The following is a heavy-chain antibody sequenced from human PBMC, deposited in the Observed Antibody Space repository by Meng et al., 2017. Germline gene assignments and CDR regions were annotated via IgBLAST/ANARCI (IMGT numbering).Heavy chain of an antibody. CDR1: GGSISSSNW. V-gene: IGHV4-4*02. Sequence: GQLQESGPGLVKPSGTLSLTCAFSGGSISSSNWWSWVRQPPGKGLEWIGEIYHSGSTNYNPSLKSRVTISVDKSKNQFSLKLSSVTAADTAVYYCARFLYYYDSSGYAEDWGQGTLVTVSS. CDR3: ARFLYYYDSSGYAED. D-gene: IGHD3-22*01. J-gene: IGHJ4*02. CDR2: IYHSGST.